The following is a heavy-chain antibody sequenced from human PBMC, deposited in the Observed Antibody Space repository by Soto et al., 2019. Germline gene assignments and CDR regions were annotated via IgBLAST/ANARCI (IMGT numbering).Heavy chain of an antibody. CDR3: ARMKKDYGDYDGFDY. V-gene: IGHV4-59*01. D-gene: IGHD4-17*01. J-gene: IGHJ4*02. CDR1: GGSISSYY. Sequence: PSETLSLTCTVSGGSISSYYWSWIRQPPGKGLEWIGYIYYSGSTNYNPSLKSRVTISVDTSKNQFSLKLSSVTAADTAVYYCARMKKDYGDYDGFDYWGQGNLVTVSS. CDR2: IYYSGST.